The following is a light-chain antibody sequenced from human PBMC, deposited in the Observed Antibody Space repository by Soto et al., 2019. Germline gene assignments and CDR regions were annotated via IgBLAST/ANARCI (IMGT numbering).Light chain of an antibody. CDR3: QQYNSYSPEFT. CDR2: KAS. CDR1: QSISSW. J-gene: IGKJ3*01. Sequence: DIQMTQSPSTLSASVGDRVTITCRASQSISSWLAWYQQKPGKAPKLLIYKASSLESGVPSRFSGSGSGTEFTLTISSLRPDDFATYYCQQYNSYSPEFTFGPGTKVDIK. V-gene: IGKV1-5*03.